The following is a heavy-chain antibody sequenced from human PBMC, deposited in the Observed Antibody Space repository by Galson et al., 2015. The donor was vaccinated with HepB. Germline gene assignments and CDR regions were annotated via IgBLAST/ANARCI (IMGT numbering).Heavy chain of an antibody. CDR3: ARDPNSYYYDSSGYNYGMDV. J-gene: IGHJ6*02. CDR2: INPSGGST. D-gene: IGHD3-22*01. V-gene: IGHV1-46*01. Sequence: SVKVSCKASGYTFTSYYMHWVRQAPGQGLEWMGIINPSGGSTSYAQKFQGRVTMTRDTSTSTVYMELSSLRSEDTAVYYCARDPNSYYYDSSGYNYGMDVWGQGTTVTVSS. CDR1: GYTFTSYY.